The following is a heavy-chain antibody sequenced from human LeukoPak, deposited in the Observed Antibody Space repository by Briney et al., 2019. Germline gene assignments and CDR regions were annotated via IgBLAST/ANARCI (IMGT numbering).Heavy chain of an antibody. CDR2: ISSSSSTI. D-gene: IGHD5-18*01. J-gene: IGHJ3*02. Sequence: GGSLRLSCAASGFTFSSYSMNWARQAPGKGLEWVSYISSSSSTIYYADSVKGRFTISRDNAKNSLYLQMNSLRAEDTAVYYCARSTADDAFDIWGQGTMVTVSS. CDR3: ARSTADDAFDI. V-gene: IGHV3-48*01. CDR1: GFTFSSYS.